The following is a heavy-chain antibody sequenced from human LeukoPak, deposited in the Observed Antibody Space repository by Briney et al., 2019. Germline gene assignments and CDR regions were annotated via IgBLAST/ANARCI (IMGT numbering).Heavy chain of an antibody. Sequence: GASVKVSCMASGYTFTNYAITWVRPAPGQGVEWMGWISPYNGNTNFAQNLQGRVTMTTDTATSTAYMELRDLRSDDTAMYYCAITAARGTYRFLDYWGQGTLVTVSS. J-gene: IGHJ4*02. CDR3: AITAARGTYRFLDY. D-gene: IGHD3-16*02. V-gene: IGHV1-18*01. CDR2: ISPYNGNT. CDR1: GYTFTNYA.